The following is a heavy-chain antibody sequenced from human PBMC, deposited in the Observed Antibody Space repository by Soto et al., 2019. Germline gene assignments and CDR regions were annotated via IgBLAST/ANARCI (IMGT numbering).Heavy chain of an antibody. CDR2: ISYDGSNK. Sequence: GGSLRLSCAASGFTFSSYGMHWVRQAPGKGLEWVAVISYDGSNKYYADSVKGRFTISRDNSKNTLYLQMNSLRAEDTAVHYCAKILAAQDYFDYWGQGTLVTVSS. J-gene: IGHJ4*02. D-gene: IGHD6-6*01. CDR1: GFTFSSYG. V-gene: IGHV3-30*18. CDR3: AKILAAQDYFDY.